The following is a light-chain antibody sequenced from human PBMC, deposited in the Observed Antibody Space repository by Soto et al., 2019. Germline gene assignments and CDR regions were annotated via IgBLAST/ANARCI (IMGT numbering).Light chain of an antibody. V-gene: IGLV2-8*01. Sequence: QSALTQPPSASGSPGQSVTISCTGSSSDVGGYEYVSWYQQHPGKAPKLIIYEVIKRPSGVPDRFSGSKSGNTASLTVSGLPAEDEADYYCSSYAGSNNLHVLFGGGTKLTVL. CDR2: EVI. J-gene: IGLJ2*01. CDR1: SSDVGGYEY. CDR3: SSYAGSNNLHVL.